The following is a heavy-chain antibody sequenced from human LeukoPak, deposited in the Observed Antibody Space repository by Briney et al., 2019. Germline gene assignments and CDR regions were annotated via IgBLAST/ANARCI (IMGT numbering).Heavy chain of an antibody. J-gene: IGHJ4*02. CDR1: GGSISSSSYY. D-gene: IGHD3-10*01. V-gene: IGHV4-39*01. CDR2: IYYSGST. Sequence: PSETLSLTCTVSGGSISSSSYYWGWIRQPPGRGVEWIASIYYSGSTYYNPSLKSRITISVNTSKNQFSLKLSSVTAADTAVYYCARQVTMVRGVTPFDYWGQGTLVTVSS. CDR3: ARQVTMVRGVTPFDY.